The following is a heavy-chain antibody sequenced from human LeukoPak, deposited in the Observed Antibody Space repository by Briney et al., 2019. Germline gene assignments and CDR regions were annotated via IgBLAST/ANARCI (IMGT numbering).Heavy chain of an antibody. CDR1: GFTFSSYA. J-gene: IGHJ4*02. CDR2: ISGSGGST. CDR3: AKHPSIAARLRLDY. D-gene: IGHD6-6*01. Sequence: PGGSLRLSCAASGFTFSSYAMSWVRQAPGKGLEWVSAISGSGGSTYYADSVKGRFTISRDNSKNTLYPQMNSLRAEDTAVYYCAKHPSIAARLRLDYWGQGTLVTVSS. V-gene: IGHV3-23*01.